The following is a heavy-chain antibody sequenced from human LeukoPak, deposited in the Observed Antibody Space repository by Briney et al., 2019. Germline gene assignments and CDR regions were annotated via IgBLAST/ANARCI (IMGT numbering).Heavy chain of an antibody. V-gene: IGHV5-10-1*01. CDR2: IDPSDSYT. D-gene: IGHD6-19*01. J-gene: IGHJ4*02. CDR3: ARHNSGWSFDY. Sequence: GESLKISCKGSGYSFTSDWITWVRQMPGKGLEWMGRIDPSDSYTNYNPSSQGHATISADKSISTAYLQWSSLKASDTAMYYCARHNSGWSFDYWGQGTLVTVSS. CDR1: GYSFTSDW.